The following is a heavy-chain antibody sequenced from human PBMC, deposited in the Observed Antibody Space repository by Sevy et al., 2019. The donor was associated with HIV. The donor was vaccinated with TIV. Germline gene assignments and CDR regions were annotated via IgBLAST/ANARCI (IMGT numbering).Heavy chain of an antibody. J-gene: IGHJ6*02. CDR1: GASISSYY. CDR2: IYYNGRT. Sequence: SETLSLTCTVSGASISSYYWSWIRQPPGKGLEGVGYIYYNGRTKYNPSLKSRVTISVDTSKNQFSLKLISVTAADTAVYYCARSLADYYYGMDVWGQGTTVTVSS. V-gene: IGHV4-59*01. CDR3: ARSLADYYYGMDV.